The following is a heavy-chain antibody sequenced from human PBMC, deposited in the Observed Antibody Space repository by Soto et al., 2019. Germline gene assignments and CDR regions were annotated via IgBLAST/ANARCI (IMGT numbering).Heavy chain of an antibody. D-gene: IGHD3-3*01. V-gene: IGHV4-39*01. CDR1: GGSISSSSYY. CDR2: MYYSGST. Sequence: WETLSLTCTVSGGSISSSSYYWGWIRQPPGKGLEWIGSMYYSGSTYYNPSLKSRVTMSVDTSKNQFSLKVRSVTAADTALYYCARSSSRAFRSLEWVDHLDCSGQGTPVTVS. J-gene: IGHJ4*02. CDR3: ARSSSRAFRSLEWVDHLDC.